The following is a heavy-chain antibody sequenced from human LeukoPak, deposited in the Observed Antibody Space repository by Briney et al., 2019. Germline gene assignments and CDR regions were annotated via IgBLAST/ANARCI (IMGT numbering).Heavy chain of an antibody. V-gene: IGHV1-69*13. CDR3: ATDFTGGNFDY. J-gene: IGHJ4*02. CDR2: IIPIFGTA. D-gene: IGHD1-14*01. Sequence: SVKVSCKAAGGTFSSYAISWLRQAPGQGLEWMVGIIPIFGTANYAQKFQGRVTITADESTSTAYMELRSLRSEDTAVYYCATDFTGGNFDYWGQGTLVTVSS. CDR1: GGTFSSYA.